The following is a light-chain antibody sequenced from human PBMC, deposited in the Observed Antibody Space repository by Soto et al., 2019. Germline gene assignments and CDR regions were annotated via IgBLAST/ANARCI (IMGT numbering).Light chain of an antibody. CDR3: QQRSDWTPGIT. CDR1: QSVSNY. CDR2: AAS. V-gene: IGKV3-11*01. J-gene: IGKJ5*01. Sequence: EIVLTQSPATLSLSPGERATLSCRASQSVSNYLAWSQQTHGQAPRLLISAASDRATGIPARFSGSGAGTGFTLTISSLEHEDFAVYYYQQRSDWTPGITFGQGTGLEIK.